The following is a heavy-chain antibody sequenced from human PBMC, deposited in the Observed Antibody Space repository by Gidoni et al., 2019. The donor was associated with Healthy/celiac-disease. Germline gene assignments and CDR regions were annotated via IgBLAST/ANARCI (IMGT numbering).Heavy chain of an antibody. J-gene: IGHJ6*02. Sequence: QVHLVHSGAVVTKPGSSVKVSCKASRVTFSSYAISWVRQAPGQGLEWMGRSIPILGIANYAQKFQGRVTITADKSTSTAYMELSSLRSEDTAVYYCARQLYSGYDPFNYYGMDVWGQGTTVTVSS. CDR2: SIPILGIA. D-gene: IGHD5-12*01. V-gene: IGHV1-69*04. CDR1: RVTFSSYA. CDR3: ARQLYSGYDPFNYYGMDV.